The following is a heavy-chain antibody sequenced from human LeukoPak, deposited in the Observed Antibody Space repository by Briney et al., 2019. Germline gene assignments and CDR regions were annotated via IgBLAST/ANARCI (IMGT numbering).Heavy chain of an antibody. Sequence: TSQTLSLTCAVSGGSVSSGGYSWSWIRQPPGKGLEWIGYIYDSGSTYYNPSLKSRVTISLDRSKNQFSLKLTSVTAADTAVYYCARYGGSGTYFFDYWGQGTLVTVSS. J-gene: IGHJ4*02. CDR1: GGSVSSGGYS. D-gene: IGHD3-10*01. V-gene: IGHV4-30-2*01. CDR3: ARYGGSGTYFFDY. CDR2: IYDSGST.